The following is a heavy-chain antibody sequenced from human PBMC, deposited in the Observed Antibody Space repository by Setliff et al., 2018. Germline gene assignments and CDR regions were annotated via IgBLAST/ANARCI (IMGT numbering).Heavy chain of an antibody. CDR2: IYYSGST. J-gene: IGHJ4*02. V-gene: IGHV4-30-4*02. CDR3: ASYYDSSPRTDYFDY. Sequence: SETLSLTCTVSGGSISSGDYYWSWIRQPPGKGLEWIGYIYYSGSTYYNPSLKSRVTISVDRSKNQFSLKLSSVTAADTAVYYCASYYDSSPRTDYFDYWGQGTLVTVSS. D-gene: IGHD3-22*01. CDR1: GGSISSGDYY.